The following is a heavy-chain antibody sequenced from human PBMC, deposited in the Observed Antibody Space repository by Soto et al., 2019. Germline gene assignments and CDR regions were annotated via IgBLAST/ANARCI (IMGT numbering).Heavy chain of an antibody. D-gene: IGHD6-19*01. CDR3: AKENPYSSGWGD. Sequence: EVQLVESGGGLVQPGRSLRLSCAASGFTFDDYAMHWVRQAPGKGLEWVSGISWNSGSIGYADSVKGRFTISRDNAKNSLYLQMNSLRAEDTALYYCAKENPYSSGWGDWGQGTLVTVSS. J-gene: IGHJ4*02. CDR1: GFTFDDYA. CDR2: ISWNSGSI. V-gene: IGHV3-9*01.